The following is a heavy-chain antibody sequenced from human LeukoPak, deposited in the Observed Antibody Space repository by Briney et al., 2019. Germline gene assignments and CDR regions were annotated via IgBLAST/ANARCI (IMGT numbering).Heavy chain of an antibody. J-gene: IGHJ1*01. D-gene: IGHD2-15*01. V-gene: IGHV4-4*09. CDR2: IYDSGMT. CDR3: AGRGHRYSRD. CDR1: GDSVSSGY. Sequence: PSETLSLTCTVSGDSVSSGYWNWFRQPPGKGLEWIGYIYDSGMTDYSPSLKNRLTISLGTSNNQFSLKLSSVTAADTAVYYCAGRGHRYSRDWGQGILVTVSS.